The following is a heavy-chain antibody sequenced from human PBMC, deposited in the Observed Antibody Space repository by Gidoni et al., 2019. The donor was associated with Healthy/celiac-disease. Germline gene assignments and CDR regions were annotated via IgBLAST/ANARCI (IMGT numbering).Heavy chain of an antibody. Sequence: QVQLQQWGAGLLKPSETLSLSCAVYGGSFSGYYWSWIRQPPGKGLEWIGEINHSGSTNYNPSLKSRVTISVDTSKNQFSLKLTSVTAADTAVYYCAREGLRGYGDYGFYFDYWGQGTLVTVSS. V-gene: IGHV4-34*01. J-gene: IGHJ4*02. CDR1: GGSFSGYY. CDR2: INHSGST. D-gene: IGHD4-17*01. CDR3: AREGLRGYGDYGFYFDY.